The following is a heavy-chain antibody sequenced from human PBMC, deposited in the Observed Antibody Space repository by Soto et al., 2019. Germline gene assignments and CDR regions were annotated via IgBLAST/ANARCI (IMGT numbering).Heavy chain of an antibody. V-gene: IGHV3-30*18. CDR1: GFTFSTYG. Sequence: VQLVESGGGVIQPGGSLRLSCAASGFTFSTYGMQWVRQAPGKGLEWIAVISFDGSYKYYSDSVKGRFNISRDNAKNTLFLQMSSLRADDTALYYCTKEKNPYYHSGMDVWGPGTTVTVSS. CDR3: TKEKNPYYHSGMDV. CDR2: ISFDGSYK. J-gene: IGHJ6*02.